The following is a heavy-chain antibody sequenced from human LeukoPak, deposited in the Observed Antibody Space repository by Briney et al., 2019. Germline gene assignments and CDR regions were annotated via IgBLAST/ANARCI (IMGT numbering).Heavy chain of an antibody. Sequence: GGSLRLSCAASGYTFSDYYMSWIRQAPGKGLEWVSYISSSSSYTNYADSVKGRFTISRDNAKNSLYLQMNSLRAEDTAVYYCASLAAGSWVFFDYWGQGTLVTVSS. CDR1: GYTFSDYY. D-gene: IGHD6-13*01. CDR2: ISSSSSYT. CDR3: ASLAAGSWVFFDY. J-gene: IGHJ4*02. V-gene: IGHV3-11*06.